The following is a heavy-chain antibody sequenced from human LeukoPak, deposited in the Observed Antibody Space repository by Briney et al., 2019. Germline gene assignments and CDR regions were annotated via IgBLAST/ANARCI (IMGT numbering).Heavy chain of an antibody. Sequence: GGSLRLSCAASGFTFSSYSMNWVRQAPGKGLEWVSSISSSSSYIYYADSVKGRFTISRDNANNSLYLQMNSRRAEDTAVYYCARDTDYSEAMDVWGKGTTVTVSS. J-gene: IGHJ6*03. CDR2: ISSSSSYI. D-gene: IGHD4-11*01. CDR1: GFTFSSYS. CDR3: ARDTDYSEAMDV. V-gene: IGHV3-21*01.